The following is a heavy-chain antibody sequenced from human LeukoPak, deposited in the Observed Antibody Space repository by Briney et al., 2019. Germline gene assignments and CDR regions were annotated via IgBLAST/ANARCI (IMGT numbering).Heavy chain of an antibody. CDR2: INYSGST. V-gene: IGHV4-38-2*02. Sequence: SETLSLTCSVSGYSIGSGYQWGWIRQPPGRGLEWMGSINYSGSTYDNPSLKSRVTLSLDTSKNQFFLRLSSVTAADTGVYYCAKSNGYGLIDIWGQGTMVTVSS. D-gene: IGHD3-22*01. CDR3: AKSNGYGLIDI. J-gene: IGHJ3*02. CDR1: GYSIGSGYQ.